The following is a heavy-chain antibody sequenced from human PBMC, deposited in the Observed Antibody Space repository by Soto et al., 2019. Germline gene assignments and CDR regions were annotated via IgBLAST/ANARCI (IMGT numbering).Heavy chain of an antibody. CDR1: GFTFSHAW. Sequence: EVQLVESGGGFVKPGGSLRLSCAASGFTFSHAWMNWVRQAPGKGLEWVGRIKSTTDGGTTEYAAPVKGRFTLSRDDSTNTLFLQMNSLQTEDTAVYFCATDVPSQGRGEFDYWGQGTLVTVS. J-gene: IGHJ4*02. CDR3: ATDVPSQGRGEFDY. CDR2: IKSTTDGGTT. V-gene: IGHV3-15*07.